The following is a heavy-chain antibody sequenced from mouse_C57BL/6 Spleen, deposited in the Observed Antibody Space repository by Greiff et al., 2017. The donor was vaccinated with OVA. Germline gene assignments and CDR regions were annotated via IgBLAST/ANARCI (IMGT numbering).Heavy chain of an antibody. CDR2: INPNNGGT. Sequence: EVQLQQSGPELVKPGASVKISCKASGYTFTDYYMNWVKQSHGKSLEWIGDINPNNGGTSYNQKFKGKATLTVDKSSSTAYMELRSLTSEDSAGYYCARTADSYFDYWGQGTTLTVSS. CDR1: GYTFTDYY. D-gene: IGHD1-2*01. CDR3: ARTADSYFDY. J-gene: IGHJ2*01. V-gene: IGHV1-26*01.